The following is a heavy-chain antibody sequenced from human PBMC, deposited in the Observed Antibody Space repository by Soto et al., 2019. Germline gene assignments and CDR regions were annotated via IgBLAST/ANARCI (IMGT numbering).Heavy chain of an antibody. CDR1: GGSISSGGYY. D-gene: IGHD5-12*01. CDR2: IHYSGST. Sequence: SETLSLTCTVSGGSISSGGYYWSWIRQHPGKGLEWIGYIHYSGSTYYNPSLKSRVTISVDTSKNQFSLKLSSVTAADTAVYYCARDYSGYRSGYYGKDVWGQGTTVTVSS. V-gene: IGHV4-31*03. CDR3: ARDYSGYRSGYYGKDV. J-gene: IGHJ6*02.